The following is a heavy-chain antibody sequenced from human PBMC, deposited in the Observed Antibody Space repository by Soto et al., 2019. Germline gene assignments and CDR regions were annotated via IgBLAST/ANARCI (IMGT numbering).Heavy chain of an antibody. CDR3: ARGGMLWFGDVSHAYNWFDP. J-gene: IGHJ5*02. CDR2: ISAYNGNT. D-gene: IGHD3-10*01. Sequence: ASVKVSCKASGYTFTSYGISWVRQAPGQGLEWMGWISAYNGNTNYAQKLQGRVTMTTDTSTSTAYMELRSLRSDDTAVYYCARGGMLWFGDVSHAYNWFDPRGQGTLVTVSS. V-gene: IGHV1-18*01. CDR1: GYTFTSYG.